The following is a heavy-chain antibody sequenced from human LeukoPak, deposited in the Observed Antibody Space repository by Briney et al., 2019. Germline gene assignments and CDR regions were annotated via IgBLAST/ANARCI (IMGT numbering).Heavy chain of an antibody. D-gene: IGHD6-19*01. Sequence: GRSLRLSCAASGFTFRSYGMQWARQAPGKGLVWVAVIWYVGSNKYYADSVKGRFTIPRDNSKNTLYLQMNSLKAEDTAVYYCAKGNASSGCIDYWGQGTLVTVSS. CDR1: GFTFRSYG. CDR2: IWYVGSNK. J-gene: IGHJ4*02. V-gene: IGHV3-33*06. CDR3: AKGNASSGCIDY.